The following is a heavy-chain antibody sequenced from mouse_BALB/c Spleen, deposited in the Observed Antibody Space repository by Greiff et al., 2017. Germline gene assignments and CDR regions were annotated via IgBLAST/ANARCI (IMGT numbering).Heavy chain of an antibody. V-gene: IGHV5-17*02. Sequence: EVKVVESGGGLVQPGGSRKLSCAASGFTFSSFGMHWVRQAPEKGLEWVAYISSGSSTIYYADTVKGRFTISRDNPKNTLFLQMTSLRSEDTAMYYCARSPTTGRYAMDYWGQGTSVTVSS. CDR3: ARSPTTGRYAMDY. CDR2: ISSGSSTI. J-gene: IGHJ4*01. CDR1: GFTFSSFG. D-gene: IGHD1-1*01.